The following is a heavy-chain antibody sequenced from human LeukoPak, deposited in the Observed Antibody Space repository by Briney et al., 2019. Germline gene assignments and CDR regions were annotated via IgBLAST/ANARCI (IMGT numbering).Heavy chain of an antibody. D-gene: IGHD5-24*01. J-gene: IGHJ5*02. V-gene: IGHV1-69*01. CDR1: GGTFSNYA. Sequence: SVKVSCKASGGTFSNYAITWVRQAPGQGLEWMGGIIPIFGTANYAQKFQGRVTITADESKTTVYMEMSRLRSEDTAVYYCARGPQGGYNYNWFDPWGQGTLVTVSS. CDR3: ARGPQGGYNYNWFDP. CDR2: IIPIFGTA.